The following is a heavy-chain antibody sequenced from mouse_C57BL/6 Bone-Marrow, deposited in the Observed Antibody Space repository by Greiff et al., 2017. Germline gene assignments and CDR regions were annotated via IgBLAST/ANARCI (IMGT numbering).Heavy chain of an antibody. J-gene: IGHJ2*01. D-gene: IGHD1-1*02. CDR2: IDPSDSET. CDR1: GYTFTSYW. V-gene: IGHV1-52*01. Sequence: VQLQQPGAELVRPGSSVKLSCKASGYTFTSYWMHWVKQRPIQGLEWIGNIDPSDSETHYNQKFKDKATLTVDKSSSPAYMQISRLTSEDSAVYYSARGWLLRGYWGQGTTLTVSS. CDR3: ARGWLLRGY.